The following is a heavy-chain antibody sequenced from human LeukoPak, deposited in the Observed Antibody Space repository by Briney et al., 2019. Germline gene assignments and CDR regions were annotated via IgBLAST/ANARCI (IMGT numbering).Heavy chain of an antibody. CDR2: ISSSSSYI. CDR3: ARDHGLYYYDSSGYYPFDY. V-gene: IGHV3-21*01. D-gene: IGHD3-22*01. J-gene: IGHJ4*02. CDR1: GFTFSRYS. Sequence: GGSLRLSCAASGFTFSRYSMNWVRQAPGKGLEWVSSISSSSSYIYYADSVKGRFTISRDNAKNSLYLQMNSLRAEDTAVYYCARDHGLYYYDSSGYYPFDYWGQGTLVTVSS.